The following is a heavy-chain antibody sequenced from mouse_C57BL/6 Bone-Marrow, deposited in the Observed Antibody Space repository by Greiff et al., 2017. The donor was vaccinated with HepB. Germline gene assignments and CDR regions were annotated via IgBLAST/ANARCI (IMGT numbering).Heavy chain of an antibody. V-gene: IGHV3-6*01. J-gene: IGHJ2*01. CDR1: GYSITSGYY. CDR2: ISYDGSN. Sequence: EVKLMESGPGLVKPSQSLSLTCSVTGYSITSGYYWNWIRQFPGNKLEWMGYISYDGSNNYNPSLKNRISITRDTSKNQFFLKLNSVTTEDTATYYCARVGYDGYYFYYFDYWGQGTTLTVSS. D-gene: IGHD2-3*01. CDR3: ARVGYDGYYFYYFDY.